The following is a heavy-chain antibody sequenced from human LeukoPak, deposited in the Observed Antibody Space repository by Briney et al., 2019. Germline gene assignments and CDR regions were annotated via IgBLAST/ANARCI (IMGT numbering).Heavy chain of an antibody. V-gene: IGHV1-8*03. CDR2: MNPNTGNA. D-gene: IGHD4-11*01. CDR3: ARVGYSNSYDY. CDR1: GGTFSSYA. J-gene: IGHJ4*02. Sequence: GSSVKVSCKASGGTFSSYAISWVRQAPGQGLEWMGWMNPNTGNAGYAQNFQDRVTITWDASISTAYMDLSSLRSEDTAVYYCARVGYSNSYDYWGQGTLVTVSS.